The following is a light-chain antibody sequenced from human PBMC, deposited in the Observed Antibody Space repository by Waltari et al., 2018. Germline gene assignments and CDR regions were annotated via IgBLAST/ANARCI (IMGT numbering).Light chain of an antibody. CDR2: AAS. V-gene: IGKV3-20*01. J-gene: IGKJ1*01. Sequence: IVLLHSPGPLSFSTGTRAPLTCRASQSVSRALAWYQQKPGQAPRLLIYAASTRATGVPERFSGSGSGTDFSLTISRLEPEDFAVYYCQHYVNLPATFGQGTKVEIK. CDR3: QHYVNLPAT. CDR1: QSVSRA.